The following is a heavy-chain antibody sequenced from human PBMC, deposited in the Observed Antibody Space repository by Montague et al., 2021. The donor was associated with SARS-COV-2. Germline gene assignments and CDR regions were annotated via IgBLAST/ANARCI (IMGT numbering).Heavy chain of an antibody. CDR1: GGSISSYY. J-gene: IGHJ4*02. Sequence: SETRSLTCTVSGGSISSYYWSWIRQPPGKGLERIGYIYYSGSTNYNPSLKSRVTMSVDTSKNQFSLKLSSATAADTAVYYCSRAEYDCSGYYGGGFDYWGQGTLVTVSS. D-gene: IGHD3-22*01. V-gene: IGHV4-59*01. CDR3: SRAEYDCSGYYGGGFDY. CDR2: IYYSGST.